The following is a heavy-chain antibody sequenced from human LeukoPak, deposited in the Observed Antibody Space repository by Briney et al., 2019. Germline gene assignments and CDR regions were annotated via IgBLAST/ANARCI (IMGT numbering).Heavy chain of an antibody. J-gene: IGHJ4*02. CDR2: IIPILGIA. CDR1: GGTFSSYA. V-gene: IGHV1-69*04. D-gene: IGHD3-22*01. Sequence: SVKVSCKASGGTFSSYAISWVRQAPGQGLEWMGRIIPILGIANYAQKFQGRVTITADKSTSTAYMELSSLRSEDTAVYYCARASYYYDSSGYDYWGQGTLVTVSS. CDR3: ARASYYYDSSGYDY.